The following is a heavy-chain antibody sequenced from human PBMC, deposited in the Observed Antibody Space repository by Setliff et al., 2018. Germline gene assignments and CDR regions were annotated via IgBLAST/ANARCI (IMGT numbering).Heavy chain of an antibody. D-gene: IGHD2-15*01. J-gene: IGHJ4*01. CDR1: GGSISSGSDY. CDR3: VRPGGTTVVARHFDY. CDR2: VYHSGGT. V-gene: IGHV4-39*01. Sequence: PSETLSLTCTVSGGSISSGSDYWAWIRQPPGKGLEWLGTVYHSGGTYYNPSLKSRVTMSVDTSKNLFSLKLNSVTAADTATYYCVRPGGTTVVARHFDYWGSGILVTVSS.